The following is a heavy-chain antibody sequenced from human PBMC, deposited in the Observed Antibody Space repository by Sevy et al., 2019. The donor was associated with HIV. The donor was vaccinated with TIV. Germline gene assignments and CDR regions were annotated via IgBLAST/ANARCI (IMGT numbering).Heavy chain of an antibody. D-gene: IGHD6-19*01. Sequence: ASVKVSCKASGYTVTSYAMHWVRQAPGQRLEWMGWINAGNGNTKYSQKFQGRVTITRDTSASTAYMELSSLRSEDTAVYYCARVDSSGWYGAFDIWGQGTMVTVSS. CDR1: GYTVTSYA. V-gene: IGHV1-3*01. J-gene: IGHJ3*02. CDR2: INAGNGNT. CDR3: ARVDSSGWYGAFDI.